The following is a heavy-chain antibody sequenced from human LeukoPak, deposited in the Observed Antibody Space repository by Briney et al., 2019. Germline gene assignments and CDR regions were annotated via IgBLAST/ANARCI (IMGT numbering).Heavy chain of an antibody. CDR2: INPNSGGT. Sequence: ASVTVSCKASGYTFTGYYMHWVRQAPGQGLEWMGWINPNSGGTNYAQKFQGRVTMTRDTSISTAYMELSRLRSDDTAVYYCAREPQPSHSGSSNWFDPWGQGTLVTVSS. J-gene: IGHJ5*02. D-gene: IGHD1-26*01. CDR1: GYTFTGYY. V-gene: IGHV1-2*02. CDR3: AREPQPSHSGSSNWFDP.